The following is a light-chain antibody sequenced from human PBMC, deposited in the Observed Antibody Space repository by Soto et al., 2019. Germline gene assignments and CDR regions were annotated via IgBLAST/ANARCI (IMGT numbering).Light chain of an antibody. J-gene: IGKJ3*01. CDR3: HQYYSTPFT. CDR2: WAS. Sequence: DIVMTQSPESLAVSLGERATINCKSSRSVLYTSNNKNYFAWYQQKPGQPPKLLIYWASTRESGVPDRFSGSGSGTDLTLTIDSLQAEDVAVYYCHQYYSTPFTFGPGTKVDIK. CDR1: RSVLYTSNNKNY. V-gene: IGKV4-1*01.